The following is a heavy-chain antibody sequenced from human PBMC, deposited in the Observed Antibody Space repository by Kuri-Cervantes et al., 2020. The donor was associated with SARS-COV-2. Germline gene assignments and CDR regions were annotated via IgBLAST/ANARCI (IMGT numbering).Heavy chain of an antibody. V-gene: IGHV4-4*07. CDR1: GGSISSYY. D-gene: IGHD3-22*01. CDR3: ARAPMVVGPFDY. Sequence: SETLSLTCTVSGGSISSYYWSWIRQPAGKGLEWIGRIYTSGSTNYNPSLKSRVTISVDRSKNQFSLKLSSVTAADTAVYYCARAPMVVGPFDYWGQGTLVTVSS. J-gene: IGHJ4*02. CDR2: IYTSGST.